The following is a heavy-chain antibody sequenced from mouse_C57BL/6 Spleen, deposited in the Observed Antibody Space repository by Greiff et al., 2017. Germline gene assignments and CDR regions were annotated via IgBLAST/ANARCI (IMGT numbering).Heavy chain of an antibody. D-gene: IGHD1-1*01. Sequence: EVKLVESGGGLVKPGGSLKLSCAASGFTFSSYAMSWVRQTPEKRLEWVATISDGGSYTYYPDNVKGRFTISRDNAKNNLYLQMSHLKSEDTAMYYCAREGFTTVVARSYAMDYWGQGTSVTVSS. CDR3: AREGFTTVVARSYAMDY. CDR2: ISDGGSYT. V-gene: IGHV5-4*01. CDR1: GFTFSSYA. J-gene: IGHJ4*01.